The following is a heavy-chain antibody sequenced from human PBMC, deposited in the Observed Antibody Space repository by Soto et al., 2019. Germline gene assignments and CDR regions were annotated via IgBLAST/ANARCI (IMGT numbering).Heavy chain of an antibody. D-gene: IGHD4-17*01. CDR1: RVTFKVYY. CDR2: ISSSGSTI. V-gene: IGHV3-11*01. CDR3: ARDDYGDYELYNWFDP. J-gene: IGHJ5*02. Sequence: PGGSLGLSCASCRVTFKVYYISWSCQAQGKGLEWVSYISSSGSTIYYADSVKGRFTISRDNAKNSLYLQMNSLRAEDTAVYYCARDDYGDYELYNWFDPWGQGTLVTVSS.